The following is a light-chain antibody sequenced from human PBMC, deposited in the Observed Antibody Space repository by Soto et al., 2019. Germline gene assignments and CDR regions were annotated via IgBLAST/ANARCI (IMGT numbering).Light chain of an antibody. CDR2: GVT. CDR3: SSYTSGSSHYV. CDR1: SSDVGAYYS. Sequence: QSALTQPASVSGSPGQSITISCTGTSSDVGAYYSVSWYQHHPGKAPELIIYGVTNRPSGVSNRFSGSKSGNTASLTISGLQAEDEADYHCSSYTSGSSHYVFGPGTKLTVL. V-gene: IGLV2-14*01. J-gene: IGLJ1*01.